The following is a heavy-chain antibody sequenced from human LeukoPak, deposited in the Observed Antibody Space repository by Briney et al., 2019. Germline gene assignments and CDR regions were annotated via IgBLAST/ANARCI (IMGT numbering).Heavy chain of an antibody. CDR2: ISYDGSNK. CDR3: ARGPGYSSSWYDYYYYYMDV. J-gene: IGHJ6*03. CDR1: GFTFSSYA. V-gene: IGHV3-30*04. Sequence: GGSLRLSCAASGFTFSSYAMHWVRQAPGKGLEWVAVISYDGSNKYYADSVKGRFTISRGNSKNTLYLQMNSLRAEDTAVYYCARGPGYSSSWYDYYYYYMDVWGKGTTVTVSS. D-gene: IGHD6-13*01.